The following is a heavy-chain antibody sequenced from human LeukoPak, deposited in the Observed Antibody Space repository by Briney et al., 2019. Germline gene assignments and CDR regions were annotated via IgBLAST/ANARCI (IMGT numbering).Heavy chain of an antibody. CDR3: ARDATDTYYYYYMDV. V-gene: IGHV3-7*01. Sequence: GGSLRLSCAASGFTFSSYWMSWVRQAPGKGLEWVANIKQDGSEKYYVDSVKGRFTISRDNAKNSLYLQMNSLRAEDTAVYYCARDATDTYYYYYMDVWGKGTTVTVSS. CDR1: GFTFSSYW. J-gene: IGHJ6*03. CDR2: IKQDGSEK.